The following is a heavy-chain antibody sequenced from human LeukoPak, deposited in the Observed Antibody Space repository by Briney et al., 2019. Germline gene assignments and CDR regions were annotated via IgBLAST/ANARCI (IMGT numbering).Heavy chain of an antibody. D-gene: IGHD3-22*01. CDR2: IYYSGST. V-gene: IGHV4-39*01. Sequence: SETLSLTCTVSGGSISSSSYYWGWIRQPPGKGLEWIGSIYYSGSTYYNPSLKSRVTISVDTSKNQFSLKLSSVTAADTAVYYCARLSPKRYYDSSGYFDYWGQGTLVTVSS. CDR1: GGSISSSSYY. CDR3: ARLSPKRYYDSSGYFDY. J-gene: IGHJ4*02.